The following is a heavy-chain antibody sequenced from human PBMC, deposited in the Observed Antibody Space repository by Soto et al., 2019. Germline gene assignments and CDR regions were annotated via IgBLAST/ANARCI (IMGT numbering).Heavy chain of an antibody. CDR1: GCSISSSSYY. CDR3: ARHVTTVTTTYWHFDL. Sequence: SETLSLTCTVSGCSISSSSYYWGWIRQPPGKGLEWIGSVYYSGSTYFNPSLKSRVTISADTSKNQFSLKLSSVTAADTAVYYCARHVTTVTTTYWHFDLWGRGTLVTVSS. D-gene: IGHD4-17*01. V-gene: IGHV4-39*01. J-gene: IGHJ2*01. CDR2: VYYSGST.